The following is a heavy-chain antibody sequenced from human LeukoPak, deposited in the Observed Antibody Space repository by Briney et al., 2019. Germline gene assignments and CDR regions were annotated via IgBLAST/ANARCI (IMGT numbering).Heavy chain of an antibody. J-gene: IGHJ5*02. CDR3: ARHGWSGKAAADRQLWFDP. Sequence: PGESLKISCKGSGYSFTSYWIGWVRQMPGKGLEWMGIIYPGDSDTRYSPSFQGQVTISADKSISTAYLQWSSLKASDTAMYYCARHGWSGKAAADRQLWFDPWGQGTLVTVSS. D-gene: IGHD6-13*01. V-gene: IGHV5-51*01. CDR1: GYSFTSYW. CDR2: IYPGDSDT.